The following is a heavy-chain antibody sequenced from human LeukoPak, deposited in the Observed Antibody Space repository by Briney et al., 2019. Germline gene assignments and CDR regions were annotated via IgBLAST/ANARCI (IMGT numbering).Heavy chain of an antibody. D-gene: IGHD6-13*01. V-gene: IGHV3-74*01. Sequence: GGSLRLSCAASGYTFTTYWKHWVRQPPGKGLVWVSLINSDGSNTGYADSVKSRFTISRDNAKNMVYLQMNSLRAEDTAVYYCIRDSSSSFDYWGQGTLVTVSS. J-gene: IGHJ4*02. CDR3: IRDSSSSFDY. CDR1: GYTFTTYW. CDR2: INSDGSNT.